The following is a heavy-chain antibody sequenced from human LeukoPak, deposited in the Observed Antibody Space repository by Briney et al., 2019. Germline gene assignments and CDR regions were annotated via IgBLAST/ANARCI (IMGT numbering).Heavy chain of an antibody. CDR1: GGTFSSYA. CDR2: IIPIFGTA. J-gene: IGHJ3*02. Sequence: SVKVSCKASGGTFSSYAISWVRQAPGQGLEWMVGIIPIFGTANYAQKFQGRVTITADESTSTAYMELSSLRSEDTAVYYCARSRYYYDSSGYFNEDAFDIWGQGTMVTVSS. CDR3: ARSRYYYDSSGYFNEDAFDI. D-gene: IGHD3-22*01. V-gene: IGHV1-69*13.